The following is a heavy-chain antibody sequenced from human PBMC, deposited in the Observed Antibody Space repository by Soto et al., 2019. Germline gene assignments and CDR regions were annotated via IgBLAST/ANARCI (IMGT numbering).Heavy chain of an antibody. CDR2: ISYDGSNK. D-gene: IGHD3-3*01. J-gene: IGHJ4*02. V-gene: IGHV3-30*18. Sequence: GGSLRLSCAASGFTFSSYGMHWVRQAPGKGLEWVAVISYDGSNKYYADSVKGRFTISRDNSKNTLYLQMNSLRAEDTAVYYCAKDGNFGVVIGATYFDYWGQGTLVTVSS. CDR3: AKDGNFGVVIGATYFDY. CDR1: GFTFSSYG.